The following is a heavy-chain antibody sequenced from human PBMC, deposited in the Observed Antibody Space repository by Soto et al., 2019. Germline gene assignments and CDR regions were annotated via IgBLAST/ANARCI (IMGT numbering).Heavy chain of an antibody. D-gene: IGHD6-13*01. Sequence: PGGSLRLSCAVTGFSFSNYAMSWVRQALGKGLEWVSAMSGSGDSTYYADSVNGRFTISRDNSMNTLYLQMNSLKAEDPAVYYCAKEKTAAANTDLFDALGQGT. CDR1: GFSFSNYA. CDR3: AKEKTAAANTDLFDA. CDR2: MSGSGDST. J-gene: IGHJ5*02. V-gene: IGHV3-23*01.